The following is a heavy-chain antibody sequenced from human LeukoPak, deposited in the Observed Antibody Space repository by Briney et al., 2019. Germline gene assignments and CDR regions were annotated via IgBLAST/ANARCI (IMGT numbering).Heavy chain of an antibody. CDR1: GGTFSSYA. Sequence: SVKVSCKASGGTFSSYAISWVRQAPEQGFKWMGGFFPIFGTANYAQKFQGRVTITTEESTSTAYMELSSLRSEDTAVYYCAREDAVDGSGFLWGQGTLVTVSS. D-gene: IGHD3-3*01. CDR3: AREDAVDGSGFL. J-gene: IGHJ4*02. CDR2: FFPIFGTA. V-gene: IGHV1-69*05.